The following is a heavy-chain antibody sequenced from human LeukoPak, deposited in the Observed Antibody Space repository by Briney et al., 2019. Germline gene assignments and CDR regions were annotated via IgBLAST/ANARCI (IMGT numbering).Heavy chain of an antibody. CDR2: INPNSGGT. CDR3: ARAPGIAVAGPKYFQH. D-gene: IGHD6-19*01. J-gene: IGHJ1*01. V-gene: IGHV1-2*02. Sequence: GASVKVSCKASGYTFTGYYMHWVRQAPGQGLEWMGWINPNSGGTNYAQKFQGRVTMTRDTSISTAYMELCRLRSDDTAVYYCARAPGIAVAGPKYFQHWGQGTLVTVSS. CDR1: GYTFTGYY.